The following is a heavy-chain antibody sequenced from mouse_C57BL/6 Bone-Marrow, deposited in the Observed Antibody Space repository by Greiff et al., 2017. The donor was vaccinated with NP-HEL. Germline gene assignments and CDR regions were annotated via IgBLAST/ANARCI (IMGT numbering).Heavy chain of an antibody. J-gene: IGHJ3*01. CDR2: IHPNSGST. CDR3: ARWGYGIAY. Sequence: VQLQQPGAELVKPGASVKLSCKASGYTFTSYWMHWVKQRPGQGLEWIGMIHPNSGSTNYNEKLKSKATLTVDKSSSTAYMQLSSLTSEDSAVYYCARWGYGIAYWGQGTLVTVSA. V-gene: IGHV1-64*01. CDR1: GYTFTSYW. D-gene: IGHD1-1*02.